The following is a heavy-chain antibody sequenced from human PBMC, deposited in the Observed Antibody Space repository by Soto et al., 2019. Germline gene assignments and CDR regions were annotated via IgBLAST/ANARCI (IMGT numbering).Heavy chain of an antibody. Sequence: GASVKVSCKASGYTFTSYYMHWVRQAPGQGLEWMGIINPSGGSTSYAQKFQGRVAMTRDTSTSTVYMELSSLRSEDTAVYYCARDQGPVIAAAGLGTRVFDYWGQGTLVTVSS. CDR3: ARDQGPVIAAAGLGTRVFDY. J-gene: IGHJ4*02. D-gene: IGHD6-13*01. CDR1: GYTFTSYY. V-gene: IGHV1-46*01. CDR2: INPSGGST.